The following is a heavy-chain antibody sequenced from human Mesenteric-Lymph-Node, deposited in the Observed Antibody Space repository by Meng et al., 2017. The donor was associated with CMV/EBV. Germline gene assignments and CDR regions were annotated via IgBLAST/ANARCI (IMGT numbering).Heavy chain of an antibody. J-gene: IGHJ4*02. CDR2: IHHSGTT. V-gene: IGHV4-4*02. CDR3: ARRGPQLYDY. CDR1: GASLISRNW. Sequence: LRCAFSGASLISRNWWRWVRQPPGEGLEWIGEIHHSGTTNYNPSLKTRVTMSVDKSKNQFSLKLTSVTAADTAFYYCARRGPQLYDYWGQGTLVTVSS. D-gene: IGHD3-10*01.